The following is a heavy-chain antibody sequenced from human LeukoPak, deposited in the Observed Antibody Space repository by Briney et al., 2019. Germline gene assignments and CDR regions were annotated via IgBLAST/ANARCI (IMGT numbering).Heavy chain of an antibody. J-gene: IGHJ4*02. D-gene: IGHD5-18*01. CDR3: ARDDVRDTAMVLFDY. CDR2: TNHSGST. Sequence: SETLSLTCAVYGGSFSGYYWSWIRQPPGKGLEWIGETNHSGSTNYNPSLKSRVTISVDTSKNQFSLKLSSVTAADTAVYYCARDDVRDTAMVLFDYWGQGTLVTVSS. V-gene: IGHV4-34*01. CDR1: GGSFSGYY.